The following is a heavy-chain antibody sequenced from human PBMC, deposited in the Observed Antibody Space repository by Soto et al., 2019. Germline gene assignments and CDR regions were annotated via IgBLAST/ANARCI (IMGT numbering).Heavy chain of an antibody. CDR3: ARVVVVPAAPPDHYYYYYGMDV. D-gene: IGHD2-2*01. CDR1: GGTFSSYA. J-gene: IGHJ6*02. V-gene: IGHV1-69*01. Sequence: QVQLVQSGAEGKKPGSSVKVSCKASGGTFSSYAISWVRQAPGQGLEWMGGIIPIFWTANDAQNFQGRVTITADESTSTAYMELSSLRSEDTAVYYCARVVVVPAAPPDHYYYYYGMDVWGQGTTVTVSS. CDR2: IIPIFWTA.